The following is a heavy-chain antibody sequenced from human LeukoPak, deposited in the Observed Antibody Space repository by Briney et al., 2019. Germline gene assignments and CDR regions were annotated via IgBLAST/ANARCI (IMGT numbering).Heavy chain of an antibody. J-gene: IGHJ6*02. D-gene: IGHD3-10*01. V-gene: IGHV4-30-4*01. CDR2: ICHSGSR. CDR1: GDSISSGVYY. CDR3: ARATCWPKGSGTFNYYYGFDV. Sequence: PSQTLSLTCTVSGDSISSGVYYWSWIRQPPGKDLEWIWYICHSGSRYYNPCLKTRVSISKDASKNHFSLQLISVTAADTAIYFGARATCWPKGSGTFNYYYGFDVWGQGTTVTVSS.